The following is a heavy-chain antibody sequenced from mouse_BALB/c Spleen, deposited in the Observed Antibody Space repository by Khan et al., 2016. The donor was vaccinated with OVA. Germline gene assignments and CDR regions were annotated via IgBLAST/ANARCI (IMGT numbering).Heavy chain of an antibody. CDR2: INTYIGES. J-gene: IGHJ3*01. Sequence: QIQLVQSGPELKKPGETVKISCRASGYTFTNYGMNWVKQAPGQGLKWMGWINTYIGESTYADDFKGRFAFSFETSASTAYLQINNLKTEDTATYSCASSNGYYWFAYWGQGTLVTVSA. V-gene: IGHV9-3-1*01. CDR1: GYTFTNYG. CDR3: ASSNGYYWFAY. D-gene: IGHD2-3*01.